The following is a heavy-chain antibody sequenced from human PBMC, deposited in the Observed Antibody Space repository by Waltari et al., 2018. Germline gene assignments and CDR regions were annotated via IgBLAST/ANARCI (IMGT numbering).Heavy chain of an antibody. CDR3: ARDCTGGVCYPGD. CDR1: GGSFSGYY. D-gene: IGHD2-8*02. Sequence: QVQLQQWGAGLLKPSETLFLTCAVYGGSFSGYYWSWIRQPPGKGLEWIGEINYSGSTNYNPSLKSRVTISVDTSKNQFSLKLSSVTAADTAVYYCARDCTGGVCYPGDWGQGTLVTVSS. V-gene: IGHV4-34*01. J-gene: IGHJ4*02. CDR2: INYSGST.